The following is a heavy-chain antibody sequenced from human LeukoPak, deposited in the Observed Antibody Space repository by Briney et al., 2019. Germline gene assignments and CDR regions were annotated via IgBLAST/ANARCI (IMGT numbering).Heavy chain of an antibody. CDR3: ARLGFWSGFAKDAFDI. D-gene: IGHD3-3*01. V-gene: IGHV5-51*01. J-gene: IGHJ3*02. CDR2: IYPGDSDT. Sequence: GESLQISCKGSGYSFTSYWIGWVRQLPGKGLEWMGIIYPGDSDTRYSPSFRGQVTISADKSISTAYLQWSSLKASDTAVYYCARLGFWSGFAKDAFDIWGQGTMVTVSS. CDR1: GYSFTSYW.